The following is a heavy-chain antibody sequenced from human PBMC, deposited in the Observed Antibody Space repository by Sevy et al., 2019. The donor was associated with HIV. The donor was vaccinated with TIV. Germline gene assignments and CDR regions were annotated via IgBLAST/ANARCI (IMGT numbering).Heavy chain of an antibody. V-gene: IGHV4-39*01. CDR3: ARHLPLAYYEILTPDSRPFDN. Sequence: SETLSLTCGVSGDSINSNDYYWGWIRQPPGKGLEWIGTIYYSGSTYYNPSLKSRVTISVDTSKNQFSLKLTSVTAAETALDYCARHLPLAYYEILTPDSRPFDNWGQGTLVTVSS. J-gene: IGHJ4*02. CDR1: GDSINSNDYY. CDR2: IYYSGST. D-gene: IGHD3-9*01.